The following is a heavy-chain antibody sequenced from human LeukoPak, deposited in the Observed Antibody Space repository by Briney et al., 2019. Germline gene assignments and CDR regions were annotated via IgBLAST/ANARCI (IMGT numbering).Heavy chain of an antibody. D-gene: IGHD3-22*01. CDR1: GFSFSGSW. J-gene: IGHJ4*02. V-gene: IGHV3-7*03. Sequence: GGSLRLSCAASGFSFSGSWMSWVRQAPGKGLEWVANIKQDGSQKYYVGSVKGRFIISRDNAKNSLFLQMNSLRAEDTAMYYCAREYDYESKGYYPWGYWGRGTLLTVSS. CDR2: IKQDGSQK. CDR3: AREYDYESKGYYPWGY.